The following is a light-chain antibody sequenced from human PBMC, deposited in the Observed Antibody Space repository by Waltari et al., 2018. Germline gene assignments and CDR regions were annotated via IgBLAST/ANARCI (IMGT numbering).Light chain of an antibody. CDR3: CSYAGSSTYWV. V-gene: IGLV2-23*01. J-gene: IGLJ3*02. CDR2: EGS. Sequence: QSALTHPASVSGSPGPSITIPCTGTSSDVGSYNLVSWYQQHPGKAPKLMIYEGSKRPSGVSNRFSGSKSGNTASLTISGLQAEDEADYYCCSYAGSSTYWVFGGGTKLTVL. CDR1: SSDVGSYNL.